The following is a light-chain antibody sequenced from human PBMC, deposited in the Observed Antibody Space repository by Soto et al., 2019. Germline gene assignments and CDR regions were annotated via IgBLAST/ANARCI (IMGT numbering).Light chain of an antibody. CDR2: VGTGGIVG. CDR1: RGYSNYK. V-gene: IGLV9-49*01. CDR3: GADHGSGNNFVLV. Sequence: QLVLTQPPSASASLGASVTLTCTLSRGYSNYKVDWYQQRPGKGPRFVMRVGTGGIVGSKGDGIPDRFSVLGSGLNRYLTIKNIQEEDESDYHCGADHGSGNNFVLVFGGGTKLTVL. J-gene: IGLJ2*01.